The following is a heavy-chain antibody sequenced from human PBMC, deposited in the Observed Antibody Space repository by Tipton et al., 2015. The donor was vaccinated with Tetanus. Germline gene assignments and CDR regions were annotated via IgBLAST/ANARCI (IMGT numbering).Heavy chain of an antibody. Sequence: TLSLTCIVSGGSISSRNYYWGWIRQPPGKGLEWIGTIYNTGTTYSNPSLKSRVTISVDASKNQFSLELTSVTAADTAVYYCASSHYDFWSGYLNWFDPWGQGTLVTVSS. CDR3: ASSHYDFWSGYLNWFDP. CDR2: IYNTGTT. V-gene: IGHV4-39*07. J-gene: IGHJ5*02. D-gene: IGHD3-3*01. CDR1: GGSISSRNYY.